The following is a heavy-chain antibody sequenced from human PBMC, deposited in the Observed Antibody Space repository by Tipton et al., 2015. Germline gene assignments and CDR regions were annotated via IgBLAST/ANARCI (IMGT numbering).Heavy chain of an antibody. CDR1: GDSTISRLYY. J-gene: IGHJ4*02. V-gene: IGHV4-61*01. Sequence: TLSLTCTVSGDSTISRLYYWSWIRQSPGKGLEWIGYIHYSGSTKYNPSLKSRVTISEDTSNQFSLKLKSVTTADTAVYYCARCTELGDLDYWGQGTLVTVSS. CDR2: IHYSGST. D-gene: IGHD2-8*02. CDR3: ARCTELGDLDY.